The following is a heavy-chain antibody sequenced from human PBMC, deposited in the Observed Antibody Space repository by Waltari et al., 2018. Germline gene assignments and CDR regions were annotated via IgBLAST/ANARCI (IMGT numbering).Heavy chain of an antibody. CDR1: GFTFSSYP. V-gene: IGHV3-30-3*01. CDR2: ILFDGSNK. J-gene: IGHJ4*02. Sequence: QVQLVESGGGVVQPGRSLRLSCAAAGFTFSSYPMHWVRQAPGKGLEWVAVILFDGSNKYYTDSVKGRFTISRDNSKNTLYLQMNSLRAEDTAVYYCARDDYDNSEGNWGQGILVTVSS. D-gene: IGHD3-22*01. CDR3: ARDDYDNSEGN.